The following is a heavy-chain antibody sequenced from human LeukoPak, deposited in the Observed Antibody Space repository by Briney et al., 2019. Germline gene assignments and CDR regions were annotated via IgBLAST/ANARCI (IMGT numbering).Heavy chain of an antibody. J-gene: IGHJ6*03. CDR2: IKQDGSEK. CDR3: ARIRPHCSSTSCYVHYYYYMDV. D-gene: IGHD2-2*01. Sequence: PGGSLRLSCAASGISISNHEINWVRQAPGEGLEWVSNIKQDGSEKYYVESVKGRFTISRDNAKNSLYLQMNSLRAEDTAVYYCARIRPHCSSTSCYVHYYYYMDVWGKGTTVTVSS. CDR1: GISISNHE. V-gene: IGHV3-7*01.